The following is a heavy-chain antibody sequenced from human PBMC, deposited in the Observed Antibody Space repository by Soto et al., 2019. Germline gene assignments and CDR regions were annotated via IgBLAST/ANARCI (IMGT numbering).Heavy chain of an antibody. J-gene: IGHJ4*02. CDR1: GFPFGGYG. CDR3: ARSLGGSSYSSPDY. CDR2: LANDGSYQ. Sequence: QVQLVESGGGVVQPGGSLRLSCEASGFPFGGYGMHWVRQSPGEGLEWVAVLANDGSYQYYADSMKGRFTISRDNSKNTLYLQMDSLRPGDTAVYYCARSLGGSSYSSPDYWGQGTLVTVSS. V-gene: IGHV3-30*03. D-gene: IGHD2-15*01.